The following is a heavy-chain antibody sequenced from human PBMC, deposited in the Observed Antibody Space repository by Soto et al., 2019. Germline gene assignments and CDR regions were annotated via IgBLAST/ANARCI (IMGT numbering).Heavy chain of an antibody. CDR3: ARDSSGWSNYFDY. CDR1: GYTFTSYG. D-gene: IGHD6-19*01. Sequence: QVQLVQSGAEVKKPGASVKVSCKASGYTFTSYGISWVRQAPGQGLEWMGWISTYTGNTNYAQKLQGRVTMTTDTSTSTVYMELRSLRSDDTAVYYCARDSSGWSNYFDYWGQGTLVTVSS. CDR2: ISTYTGNT. J-gene: IGHJ4*02. V-gene: IGHV1-18*01.